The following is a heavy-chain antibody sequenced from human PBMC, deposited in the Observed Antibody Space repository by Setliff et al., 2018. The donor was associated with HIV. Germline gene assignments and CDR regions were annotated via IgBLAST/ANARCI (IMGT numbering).Heavy chain of an antibody. V-gene: IGHV4-39*07. D-gene: IGHD3-16*01. J-gene: IGHJ5*02. CDR1: GGSFSSDSYY. CDR2: IYYSGST. Sequence: PSETLSLTCSVSGGSFSSDSYYWGWIRQFPGKGLEWIGSIYYSGSTYYHPSLKSRVTISVDTSKNQFSLKLSSVTAADTAVYYCARDPGDYDYVWGTKRGWFDPWGQGTLVTVSS. CDR3: ARDPGDYDYVWGTKRGWFDP.